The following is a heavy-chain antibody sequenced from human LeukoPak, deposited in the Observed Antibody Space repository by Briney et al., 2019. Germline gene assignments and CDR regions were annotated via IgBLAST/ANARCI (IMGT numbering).Heavy chain of an antibody. D-gene: IGHD2-8*01. CDR3: ARVYCTNEICYRANLFDP. V-gene: IGHV4-34*01. CDR2: INRNGTT. Sequence: SKTLSLTCTVSGASISSDEFYWSWIRQPTGKGLEWIGEINRNGTTNYNPSLKSRVTISIDTFKNQFSLKLTSVTATDTAVYYCARVYCTNEICYRANLFDPWGQGTLVTVSS. J-gene: IGHJ5*02. CDR1: GASISSDEFY.